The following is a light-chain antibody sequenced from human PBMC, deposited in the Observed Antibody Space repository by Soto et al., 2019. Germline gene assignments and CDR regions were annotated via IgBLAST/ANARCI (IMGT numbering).Light chain of an antibody. CDR2: GIT. CDR1: TGAVTSGYY. CDR3: LFSHGGAYV. Sequence: QTVVTQEPSLTVCPGGTVTLTCASSTGAVTSGYYPSWFQQKPGQAPRALIYGITNKHSWTPARFSGSLLGGKAALTLSGVQPEDEAEYYCLFSHGGAYVFGTGTKLTVL. V-gene: IGLV7-43*01. J-gene: IGLJ1*01.